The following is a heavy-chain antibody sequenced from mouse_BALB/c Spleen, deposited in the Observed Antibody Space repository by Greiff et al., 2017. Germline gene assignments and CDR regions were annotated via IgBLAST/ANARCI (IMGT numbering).Heavy chain of an antibody. J-gene: IGHJ1*01. D-gene: IGHD1-1*01. CDR1: GYTFTSYW. V-gene: IGHV1S81*02. CDR2: INPSNGRT. CDR3: ARTVVATDGYFDV. Sequence: VQLQQPGAELVKPGASVKLSCKASGYTFTSYWMHWVKQRPGQGLEWIGEINPSNGRTNYNEKFKSKATLTVDKSSSTAYMQLSSLTSEDSAVYYCARTVVATDGYFDVWGAGTTVTVSS.